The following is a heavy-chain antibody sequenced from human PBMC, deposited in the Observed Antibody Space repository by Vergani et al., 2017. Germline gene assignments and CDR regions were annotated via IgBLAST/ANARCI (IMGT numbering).Heavy chain of an antibody. V-gene: IGHV4-39*02. J-gene: IGHJ3*02. CDR1: GDSISRIHYY. CDR2: ISCSGSP. Sequence: QLQLQESGPGLVKPSETLSLSCRVSGDSISRIHYYWCFIRQPPGKGLEWIESISCSGSPYYNPTLKSRLAFSVDTSKHLFSLRLISVTAADTAVYYCVRGDITGNTSGGFDIWGQGTMVTVSS. CDR3: VRGDITGNTSGGFDI. D-gene: IGHD1-7*01.